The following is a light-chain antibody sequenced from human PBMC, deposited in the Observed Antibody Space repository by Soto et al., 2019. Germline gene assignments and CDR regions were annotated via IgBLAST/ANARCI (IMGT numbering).Light chain of an antibody. CDR2: DAS. J-gene: IGKJ4*01. V-gene: IGKV3-11*01. Sequence: EIVLTQSPATLSLSPGERATLSCRASQSVTNYLAWYQQKPGQAPRLVISDASTRATGIPARFSGSGSGTDFTLTISSLEHEDSAVYYCQQRCNWALSFGGGTKVEIK. CDR1: QSVTNY. CDR3: QQRCNWALS.